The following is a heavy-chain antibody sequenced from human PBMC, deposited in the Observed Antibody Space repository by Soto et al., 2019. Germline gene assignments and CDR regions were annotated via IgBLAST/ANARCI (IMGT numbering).Heavy chain of an antibody. CDR3: AGADCNSTSCYAEAYYYYMDV. J-gene: IGHJ6*03. CDR1: GGSISSGGYY. D-gene: IGHD2-2*01. Sequence: QVQLQESGPGLVKPSQTLSLTCTVSGGSISSGGYYWSWMRQHPGKGLEWIGYIYYSGSTYYNPSLKSRVTISVDASKNQFSLKLSSVTAADTAVYYCAGADCNSTSCYAEAYYYYMDVWGKGTTVTVSS. CDR2: IYYSGST. V-gene: IGHV4-31*03.